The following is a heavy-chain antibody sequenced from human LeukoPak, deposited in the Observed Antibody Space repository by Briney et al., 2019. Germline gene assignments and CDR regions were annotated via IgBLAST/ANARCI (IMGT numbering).Heavy chain of an antibody. D-gene: IGHD6-13*01. CDR1: GFILSSYS. CDR3: ARAVSAAGPFDY. V-gene: IGHV3-48*04. J-gene: IGHJ4*02. CDR2: ISSSSSTK. Sequence: GRSLRLSCAASGFILSSYSMNWVRQAPGKGLEWVSYISSSSSTKYYADSVKGRFTISRDNAKNSVYLQMNSLRAEDTAVYYCARAVSAAGPFDYWGQGTLVTVSS.